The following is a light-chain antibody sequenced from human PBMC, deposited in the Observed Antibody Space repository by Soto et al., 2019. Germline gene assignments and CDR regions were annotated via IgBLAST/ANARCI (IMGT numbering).Light chain of an antibody. J-gene: IGLJ2*01. Sequence: QPVLTQPPSVSGAPGQRVTISCTGSSSNIGAGYDVHWYQQLPGTAPKLLIYGNSNRPSGVPDRFSGSKSGTSASLAITGLQAEDEADYYCPSYDRSLSGDVVFGGGTKLTVL. V-gene: IGLV1-40*01. CDR1: SSNIGAGYD. CDR3: PSYDRSLSGDVV. CDR2: GNS.